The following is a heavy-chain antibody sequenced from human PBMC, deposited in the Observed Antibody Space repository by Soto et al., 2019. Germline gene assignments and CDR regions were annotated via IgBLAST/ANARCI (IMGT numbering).Heavy chain of an antibody. CDR3: AAPVGGPAYYDYFYGMDV. Sequence: QVQLVQSGAEVKKPGSSVRVSCKASGVTFSSYTISWVRQAPGQGLEWMGRISPIRGVPNYAQKFQGRVTMSAHKSTTTAYMDLSSLRSEDTAVYYCAAPVGGPAYYDYFYGMDVWGQGTTVTVSS. CDR1: GVTFSSYT. V-gene: IGHV1-69*02. CDR2: ISPIRGVP. J-gene: IGHJ6*02.